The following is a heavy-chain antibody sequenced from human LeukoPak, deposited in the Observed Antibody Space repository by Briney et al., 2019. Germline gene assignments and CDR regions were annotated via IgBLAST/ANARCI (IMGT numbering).Heavy chain of an antibody. CDR2: ISAYNGNT. J-gene: IGHJ4*02. CDR1: GYTFTSYG. CDR3: ARASYCSGGSCYCTY. Sequence: ASVKVSCKASGYTFTSYGISWVRQAPGQGLEWMGWISAYNGNTNYAQKLQGRVTMTTDTSTSTAYMELRSLRSDDTAVYYCARASYCSGGSCYCTYWGQGTLVTVSS. D-gene: IGHD2-15*01. V-gene: IGHV1-18*01.